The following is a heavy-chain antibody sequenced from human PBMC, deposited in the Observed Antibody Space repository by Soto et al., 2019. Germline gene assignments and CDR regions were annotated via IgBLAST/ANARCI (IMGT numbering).Heavy chain of an antibody. D-gene: IGHD3-22*01. CDR2: ISSSSSTI. CDR1: GFTFSSYS. Sequence: EVQLVESGGGLVQPGGSLRLSCAASGFTFSSYSMNWVRQAPGKGLEWVSYISSSSSTIYYADSVKGRFTISRDNAKNXLYLQMNSLRDEDTAVYYCAREGYDSSGYYYPLDYWGQGTLVTVSS. V-gene: IGHV3-48*02. J-gene: IGHJ4*02. CDR3: AREGYDSSGYYYPLDY.